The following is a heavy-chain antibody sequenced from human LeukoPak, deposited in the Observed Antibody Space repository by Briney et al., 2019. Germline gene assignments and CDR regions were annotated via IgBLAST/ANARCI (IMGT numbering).Heavy chain of an antibody. CDR2: ISGSGGST. V-gene: IGHV3-23*01. Sequence: GGGLRLSCAASGFTFSSYAMSWVRQAPGKGLEWVSAISGSGGSTYYADSVKGRFTISRDNSKNTLYLQMNSLRAEDTAVYYCNSYVAGRGPFDYWGQGTLVTVSS. J-gene: IGHJ4*02. CDR3: NSYVAGRGPFDY. CDR1: GFTFSSYA. D-gene: IGHD6-19*01.